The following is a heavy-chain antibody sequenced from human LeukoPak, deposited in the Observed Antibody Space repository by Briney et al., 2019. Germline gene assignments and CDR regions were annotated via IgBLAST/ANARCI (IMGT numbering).Heavy chain of an antibody. J-gene: IGHJ4*02. V-gene: IGHV1-69*04. CDR2: IIPILGIA. Sequence: GASVKLSCKASGATFSSYAISWVRPAPGQGLEWMGRIIPILGIANYAQKFQGRVTITADKSTSTAYMELSSLRSENTAVYYCAPDSGSYHTFHIDYWGQGTLVTVSS. D-gene: IGHD1-26*01. CDR3: APDSGSYHTFHIDY. CDR1: GATFSSYA.